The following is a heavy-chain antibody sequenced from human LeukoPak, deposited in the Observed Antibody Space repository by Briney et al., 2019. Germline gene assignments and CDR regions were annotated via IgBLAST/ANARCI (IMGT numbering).Heavy chain of an antibody. J-gene: IGHJ4*02. Sequence: GSSVKVSCKASGGTFSSYAISWVRQAPGQGLEWMGWISAYNGNTNYAQKLQGRVTMTTDTSTSTAYMELRSLRSDDTAVYYCARDKDLGYCSSTSCPIDYWGQGTLVTVSS. CDR1: GGTFSSYA. CDR2: ISAYNGNT. D-gene: IGHD2-2*01. V-gene: IGHV1-18*01. CDR3: ARDKDLGYCSSTSCPIDY.